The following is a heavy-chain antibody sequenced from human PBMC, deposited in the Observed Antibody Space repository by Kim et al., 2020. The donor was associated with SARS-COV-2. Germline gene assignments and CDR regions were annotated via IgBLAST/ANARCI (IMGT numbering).Heavy chain of an antibody. CDR1: GFTFSSKV. CDR2: IWHDGSNK. CDR3: ARGSAAAALSMDV. V-gene: IGHV3-33*01. Sequence: GGSLRLSCAVSGFTFSSKVMHWVRQAPGKGLEWVAVIWHDGSNKYYADSVKGRFTISRDNSKNTLYMQMNSLRAEDTAVYYCARGSAAAALSMDVWGQGTTVTVSS. D-gene: IGHD2-15*01. J-gene: IGHJ6*02.